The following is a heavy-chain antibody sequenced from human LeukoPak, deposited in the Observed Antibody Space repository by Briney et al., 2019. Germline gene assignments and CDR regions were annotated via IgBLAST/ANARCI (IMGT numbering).Heavy chain of an antibody. J-gene: IGHJ4*02. CDR2: ISYDGGNK. D-gene: IGHD2-2*01. V-gene: IGHV3-30*04. Sequence: GGSLRLSCAASGFTFRDYAMSWVRQAPGKGLDWVAVISYDGGNKYYAESVKGRFTISRDNSKNTLYLQMNSLRAEDTAVYYCARDTYSTTWHEIRYWGQGTLVTVSS. CDR1: GFTFRDYA. CDR3: ARDTYSTTWHEIRY.